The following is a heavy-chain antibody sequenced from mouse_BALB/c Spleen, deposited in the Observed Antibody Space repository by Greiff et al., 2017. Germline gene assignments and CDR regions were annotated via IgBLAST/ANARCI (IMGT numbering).Heavy chain of an antibody. V-gene: IGHV5-17*02. CDR2: ISSGSSTI. CDR1: GFTFSSFG. Sequence: EVQRVESGGGLVQPGGSRKLSCAASGFTFSSFGMHWVRQAPEKGLEWVAYISSGSSTIYYADTVKGRFTISRDNPKNTLFLQMTSLRSEDTAMYYCARCWDYAMDYWGQGTSVTVSS. CDR3: ARCWDYAMDY. J-gene: IGHJ4*01.